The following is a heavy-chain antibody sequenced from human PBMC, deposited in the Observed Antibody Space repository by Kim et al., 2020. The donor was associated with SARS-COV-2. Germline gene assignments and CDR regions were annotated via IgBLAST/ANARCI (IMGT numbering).Heavy chain of an antibody. CDR3: AGVPSGAIFGYFQY. V-gene: IGHV4-31*03. CDR1: GGAISGTDFF. D-gene: IGHD3-3*02. Sequence: SETLSLTCTVSGGAISGTDFFWNWLRQHPDKGLEWIGWIGFISNNRKTNQNPSLKSRVTISVDTSRNRFSLQLTSVTAADTAVYFCAGVPSGAIFGYFQYWGQGVLVTVSP. J-gene: IGHJ4*02. CDR2: ISNNRKT.